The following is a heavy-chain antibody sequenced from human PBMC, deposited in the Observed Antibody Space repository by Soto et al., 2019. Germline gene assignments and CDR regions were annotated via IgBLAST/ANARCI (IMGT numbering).Heavy chain of an antibody. CDR1: GGSISSSSYY. V-gene: IGHV4-39*01. CDR2: IYYSGST. D-gene: IGHD6-13*01. J-gene: IGHJ4*02. CDR3: AKYRHSSSSQFDY. Sequence: QLQLQESGPGLVKPSETLSLTCTVSGGSISSSSYYWGWIRQPPGKGLEWIGSIYYSGSTYYNPSLKSRVTISVDTSKNQFSLKLSSVTAADTAVYYCAKYRHSSSSQFDYWGQGTLVTVSS.